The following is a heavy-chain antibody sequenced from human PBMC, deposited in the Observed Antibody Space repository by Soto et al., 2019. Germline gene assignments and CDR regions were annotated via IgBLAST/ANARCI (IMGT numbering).Heavy chain of an antibody. D-gene: IGHD6-13*01. CDR2: ISSSSSYI. V-gene: IGHV3-21*01. CDR3: ARGGVGSSWYSDY. CDR1: GFTFSSYS. J-gene: IGHJ4*02. Sequence: VQLVASGGGLVKPGGSLRLSCAASGFTFSSYSMNWVRQAPGKGLEWVSSISSSSSYIYYADSVKGRFTISRDNAKNSLYLQMNSLRAEDTAVYYCARGGVGSSWYSDYWGQGTLVTVSS.